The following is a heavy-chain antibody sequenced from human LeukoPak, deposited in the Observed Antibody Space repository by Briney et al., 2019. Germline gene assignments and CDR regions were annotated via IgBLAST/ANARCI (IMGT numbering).Heavy chain of an antibody. J-gene: IGHJ4*02. CDR3: ARGPVGSGDGYNWAY. CDR1: GGTFSSYA. CDR2: IIPILGIA. V-gene: IGHV1-69*04. D-gene: IGHD5-24*01. Sequence: ASVKVSCKASGGTFSSYAISWVRQAPGQGLEWMGRIIPILGIANYAQKFQGRVTITADKSTSTAYMELSSLRSEDTAVYYCARGPVGSGDGYNWAYWGQGTLVTVSS.